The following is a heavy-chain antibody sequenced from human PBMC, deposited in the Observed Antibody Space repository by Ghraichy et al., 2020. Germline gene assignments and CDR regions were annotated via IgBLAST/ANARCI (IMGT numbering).Heavy chain of an antibody. CDR3: AFSSLLDY. J-gene: IGHJ4*02. Sequence: GESLNISCAASGFTFSSYWMSWVRQAPGKGLEWVANIKQDGSEKYYVDSVKGRFIISRDNAKNSLYLQMNSLRAEDTAVYYCAFSSLLDYWGQGTLVAVSS. D-gene: IGHD1-26*01. CDR2: IKQDGSEK. V-gene: IGHV3-7*03. CDR1: GFTFSSYW.